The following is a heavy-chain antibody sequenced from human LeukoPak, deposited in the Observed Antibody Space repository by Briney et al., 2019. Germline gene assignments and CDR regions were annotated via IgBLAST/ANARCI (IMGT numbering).Heavy chain of an antibody. CDR3: ARGPAPTLHFQH. J-gene: IGHJ1*01. D-gene: IGHD2-2*01. V-gene: IGHV4-31*03. CDR2: IYHSGST. CDR1: GGSITSGNYY. Sequence: SETLSLTCTVSGGSITSGNYYWSWIRQHPGKGLEWIGYIYHSGSTYYNPSLKSRVIMSVYTSRNQFSLRLSSVTAADTAMYYCARGPAPTLHFQHCGQAPLVTVSS.